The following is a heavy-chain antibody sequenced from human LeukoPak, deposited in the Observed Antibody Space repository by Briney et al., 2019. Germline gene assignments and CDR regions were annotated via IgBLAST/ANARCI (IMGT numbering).Heavy chain of an antibody. CDR3: ARVEDYYDSSGHGPFDY. CDR1: GYTFTSYD. CDR2: MNPNSGNT. Sequence: ASVKVSCKASGYTFTSYDINWVRQATGQGLEWMGWMNPNSGNTGYAQKFQGRVTMTRNTSISTAYMELSSLRSEDTAVYYCARVEDYYDSSGHGPFDYWGQGTLVTVSS. V-gene: IGHV1-8*01. D-gene: IGHD3-22*01. J-gene: IGHJ4*02.